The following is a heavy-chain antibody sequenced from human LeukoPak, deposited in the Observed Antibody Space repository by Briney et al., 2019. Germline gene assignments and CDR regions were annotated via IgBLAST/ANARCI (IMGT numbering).Heavy chain of an antibody. CDR3: ARETYHSAWYGDL. D-gene: IGHD6-19*01. Sequence: PSETLSLTCTVSGDSISDYTWSWTRQPAGMGLEWIGRVYSSGSTSYNPSFESRVTMPQDTSKNQISLKLNSLTAADSAVYYCARETYHSAWYGDLWGQGALVTVSS. J-gene: IGHJ5*02. V-gene: IGHV4-4*07. CDR2: VYSSGST. CDR1: GDSISDYT.